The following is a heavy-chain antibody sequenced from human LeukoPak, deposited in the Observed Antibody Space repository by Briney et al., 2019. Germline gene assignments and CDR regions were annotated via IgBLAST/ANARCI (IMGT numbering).Heavy chain of an antibody. Sequence: ASVKVSCKASGYTFTGYYMHWVRQAPGHGLEWMGWINPNSGGTNYAQKFQGRVTMTRDTSISTAYMELSRLRSDDTAVYYCARAYIVATITYYYFDYWGQGTLVTVSS. CDR2: INPNSGGT. D-gene: IGHD5-12*01. V-gene: IGHV1-2*02. J-gene: IGHJ4*02. CDR3: ARAYIVATITYYYFDY. CDR1: GYTFTGYY.